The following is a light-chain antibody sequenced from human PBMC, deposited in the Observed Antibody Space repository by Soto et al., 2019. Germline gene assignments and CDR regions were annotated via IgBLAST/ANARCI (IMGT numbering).Light chain of an antibody. V-gene: IGKV3-15*01. J-gene: IGKJ4*01. CDR2: DVY. CDR1: QSIIDN. CDR3: QHYFDWPLT. Sequence: EIVMTQSPATLSVSPGEGVTLSCRASQSIIDNLAWYQQKPGQTPRLLIYDVYSRASGIPARFSGSSSGTDYTLTISSLQSEDSAVYYCQHYFDWPLTFGGGTNVEI.